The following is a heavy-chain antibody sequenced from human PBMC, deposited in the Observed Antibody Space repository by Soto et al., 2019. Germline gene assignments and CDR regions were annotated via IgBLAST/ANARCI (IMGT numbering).Heavy chain of an antibody. V-gene: IGHV1-69*06. Sequence: SAKVSCKASGGTFSSYAISWVRQAPGQGLEWMGGIIPIFGTANYAQKFQGRVTITADKSTSTAYMELSSLRSEDTAVYYCARVRGATFIAAAGSYFDYWGRGTLVTVSS. D-gene: IGHD6-13*01. CDR2: IIPIFGTA. CDR3: ARVRGATFIAAAGSYFDY. CDR1: GGTFSSYA. J-gene: IGHJ4*02.